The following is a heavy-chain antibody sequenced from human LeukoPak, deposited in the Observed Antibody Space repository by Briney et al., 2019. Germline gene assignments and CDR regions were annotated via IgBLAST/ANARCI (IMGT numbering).Heavy chain of an antibody. Sequence: ASVKVSCKASGYTFTNYDINWVRQAPGQGLEWMGWISAYNGNTNCAQKLQARVTMTTDTSTSTAYMELRSLRSDDTAVYYCAVYYYDISAYDDAFDIWGQGTMVTVSS. J-gene: IGHJ3*02. V-gene: IGHV1-18*01. CDR1: GYTFTNYD. D-gene: IGHD3-22*01. CDR3: AVYYYDISAYDDAFDI. CDR2: ISAYNGNT.